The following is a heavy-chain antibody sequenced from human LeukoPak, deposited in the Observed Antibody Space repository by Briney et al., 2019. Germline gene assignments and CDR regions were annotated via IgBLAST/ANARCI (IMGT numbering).Heavy chain of an antibody. J-gene: IGHJ6*03. V-gene: IGHV1-69*05. D-gene: IGHD5-18*01. Sequence: SVKVSCKASGGTFSSYAIRWVRQAPGQGLEWMGGISPIFGTANYAQKFQGRVTITTDESTSTAYMELSSLRSEDTAVYYCARGGGTAMDSWGYYYYMDVWGKGTTVTVSS. CDR1: GGTFSSYA. CDR3: ARGGGTAMDSWGYYYYMDV. CDR2: ISPIFGTA.